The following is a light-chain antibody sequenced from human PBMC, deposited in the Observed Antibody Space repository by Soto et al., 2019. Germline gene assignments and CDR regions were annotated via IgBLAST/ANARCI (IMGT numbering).Light chain of an antibody. V-gene: IGKV3-11*01. CDR3: QQRSNWPPIT. J-gene: IGKJ5*01. Sequence: EVLLTQSPATLSLSPGERATLSCRASQSVSRYLAWYQQKPGQAPRLLIYDASNRATGIPARFSGSGSETDFTLTISSLEPEDFGVYYCQQRSNWPPITFGQGTLLEIK. CDR2: DAS. CDR1: QSVSRY.